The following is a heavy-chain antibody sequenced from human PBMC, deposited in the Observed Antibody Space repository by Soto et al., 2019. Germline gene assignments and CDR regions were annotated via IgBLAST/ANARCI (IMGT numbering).Heavy chain of an antibody. CDR2: ISYDGSNK. CDR1: GFTFSSYG. V-gene: IGHV3-30*18. Sequence: QVQLVESGGGVVQPGRSLRLSCAASGFTFSSYGMHWVRQAPGKGLEWVAIISYDGSNKYYADSVKGRFTISRDNSKNTLYLQMNSRRPEDTAVYYCAKDLLRDLERLLNDAFDIWGKGTMVTVSS. D-gene: IGHD3-3*01. CDR3: AKDLLRDLERLLNDAFDI. J-gene: IGHJ3*02.